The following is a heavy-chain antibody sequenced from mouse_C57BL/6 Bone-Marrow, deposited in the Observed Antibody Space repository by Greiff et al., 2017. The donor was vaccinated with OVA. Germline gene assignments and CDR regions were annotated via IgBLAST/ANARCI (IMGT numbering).Heavy chain of an antibody. D-gene: IGHD2-5*01. CDR1: GFTFSDYG. J-gene: IGHJ1*03. CDR2: ISSGSSTL. V-gene: IGHV5-17*01. CDR3: AFYSNLYWYFDV. Sequence: EVQRVESGGGLVKPGGSLKLSCAASGFTFSDYGMHWVRQAPEKGLAWVAYISSGSSTLYYAATVKGRFTISRDHAKNTLFLQMTILMSEDTAMYYCAFYSNLYWYFDVWGTGTTVTVSS.